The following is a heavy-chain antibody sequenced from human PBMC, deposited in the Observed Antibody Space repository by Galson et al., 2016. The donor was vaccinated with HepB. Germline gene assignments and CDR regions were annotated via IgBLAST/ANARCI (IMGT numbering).Heavy chain of an antibody. CDR2: TSITGNR. CDR3: ARDFCTGDGGGETCYHGLAF. V-gene: IGHV1-18*01. D-gene: IGHD3/OR15-3a*01. CDR1: GYTFPTFG. Sequence: SVKVSCKASGYTFPTFGINWLRQAPGQGPEWVSWTSITGNRETAQRFQGRLTMTTDTSATTAYMELASLTSDDTAVYYCARDFCTGDGGGETCYHGLAFWGQGTPVTVSS. J-gene: IGHJ4*02.